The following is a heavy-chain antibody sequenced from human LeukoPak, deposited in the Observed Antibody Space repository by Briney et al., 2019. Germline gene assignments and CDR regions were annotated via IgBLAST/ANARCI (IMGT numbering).Heavy chain of an antibody. CDR1: GFTFSDYW. CDR2: IKQDGSEK. D-gene: IGHD1-14*01. V-gene: IGHV3-7*01. Sequence: GGSLRLSCAVSGFTFSDYWMSWVRQAPGKGLEWVASIKQDGSEKHYVDSVKGRFTISRDNAKNSLYLQMNSLRAEDTAVYYCARHTTLDPWGQGALVTVSS. J-gene: IGHJ5*02. CDR3: ARHTTLDP.